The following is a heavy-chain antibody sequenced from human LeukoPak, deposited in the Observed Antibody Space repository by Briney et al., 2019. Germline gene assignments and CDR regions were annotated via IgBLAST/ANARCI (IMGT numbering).Heavy chain of an antibody. CDR2: INHSGST. J-gene: IGHJ6*03. CDR3: AREVVPAATDYYYYMDV. Sequence: SETLSLTCAVYGGSFSGYYWSWIRQPPGKGLEWVGEINHSGSTNYNPSLKSRVTISVDTSKNQFSLTLSSLTAPDTAVYYCAREVVPAATDYYYYMDVSGKGTTVNVSS. D-gene: IGHD2-2*01. V-gene: IGHV4-34*01. CDR1: GGSFSGYY.